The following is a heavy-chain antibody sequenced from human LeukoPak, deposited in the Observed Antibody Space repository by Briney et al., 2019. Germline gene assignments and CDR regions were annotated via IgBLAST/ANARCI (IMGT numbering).Heavy chain of an antibody. V-gene: IGHV1-8*01. D-gene: IGHD3-10*01. CDR2: MNPNSGNT. J-gene: IGHJ4*02. CDR3: ARGGSGSYYRKYFDY. CDR1: GYTFTSYD. Sequence: ASVKVSCKASGYTFTSYDINWVRQATGQGLEWMGWMNPNSGNTGYAQKFQGRVTMTRNTSISTAYMELSSLRAEDTAVYYCARGGSGSYYRKYFDYWGQGTLVTVSS.